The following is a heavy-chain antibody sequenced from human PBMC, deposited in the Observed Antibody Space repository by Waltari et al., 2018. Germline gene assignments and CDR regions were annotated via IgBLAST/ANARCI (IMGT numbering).Heavy chain of an antibody. V-gene: IGHV1-69*12. CDR3: AREKGGWATENYFDP. Sequence: QDHLMQSGAEVKKPGSAVRVSCKASGGSFNKYAISWLRQAPGQGLEWMGGIIPFLDTKKNAEKFQGRLTLTADESTSTFYMELTKLRPEDTAVYYCAREKGGWATENYFDPWGQGTLVIVSS. CDR2: IIPFLDTK. J-gene: IGHJ5*02. D-gene: IGHD3-10*01. CDR1: GGSFNKYA.